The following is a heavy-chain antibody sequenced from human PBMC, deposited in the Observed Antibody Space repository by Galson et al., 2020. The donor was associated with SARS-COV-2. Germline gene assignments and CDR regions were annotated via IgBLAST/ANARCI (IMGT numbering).Heavy chain of an antibody. CDR1: GGSISSSHYY. D-gene: IGHD3-9*01. J-gene: IGHJ4*02. CDR3: ARHILTGYYSFYDFDF. V-gene: IGHV4-39*01. Sequence: SETLSLTCTVSGGSISSSHYYWGWVRQPPGEGLEWIGSIYYTESNYYNPSLTSRVTMSVDTARNQFSLKLSSVTAADAAVYYCARHILTGYYSFYDFDFWGQGTLVTVSS. CDR2: IYYTESN.